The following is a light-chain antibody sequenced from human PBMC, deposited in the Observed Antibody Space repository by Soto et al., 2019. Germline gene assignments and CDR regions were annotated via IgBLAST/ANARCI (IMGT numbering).Light chain of an antibody. CDR2: ATS. V-gene: IGKV1-39*01. J-gene: IGKJ1*01. Sequence: DIQLTQSQYSLSAYVGARVTLSCLASQSISRYLNWYQQKPGLVPKLLIYATSTLQSGVPSRFSGSGSGTDYTLTISSLQLEDFATYYCQQSYTIPLTFGQGTKVDI. CDR1: QSISRY. CDR3: QQSYTIPLT.